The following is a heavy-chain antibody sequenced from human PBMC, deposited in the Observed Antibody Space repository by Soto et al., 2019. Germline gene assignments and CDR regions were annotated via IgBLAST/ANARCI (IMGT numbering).Heavy chain of an antibody. CDR2: ISGSGGDT. Sequence: GGSLRLSCAASGFTFSTYAMSWVRQAPGKGLEWVSVISGSGGDTYYADSVKGRFTIARDNSKNTLSLQMNSLRAEDTAVYYCAKARGSSTPAPDSYWGQGTQVTVSS. CDR1: GFTFSTYA. CDR3: AKARGSSTPAPDSY. D-gene: IGHD2-2*01. J-gene: IGHJ1*01. V-gene: IGHV3-23*01.